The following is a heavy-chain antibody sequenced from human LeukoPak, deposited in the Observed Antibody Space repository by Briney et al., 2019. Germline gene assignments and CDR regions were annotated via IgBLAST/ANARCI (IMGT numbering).Heavy chain of an antibody. D-gene: IGHD6-19*01. J-gene: IGHJ4*02. CDR1: GFTFSNSA. V-gene: IGHV3-64*02. Sequence: PGGSLRLSCAASGFTFSNSAMYWVRQAPGKGLEFVSVISTNGDRTYYADSVKGRFTISRDNSKNTLYLQMGSLRADDMAVYYCARGVAISSSGRYDTFDYWGQGALVTISS. CDR3: ARGVAISSSGRYDTFDY. CDR2: ISTNGDRT.